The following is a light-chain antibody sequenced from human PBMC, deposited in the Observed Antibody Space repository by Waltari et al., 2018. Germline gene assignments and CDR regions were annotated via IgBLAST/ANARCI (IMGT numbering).Light chain of an antibody. V-gene: IGLV1-44*01. Sequence: QSVLNHPPSVSSIPGQRVTIPCSGDNSNIGSNFVFWFQQAPQMAPKLLIHTSNPRPSGVPDRFSGSRSGTSASLAISGLQSEDEADYYCASWDDGLNGWMFGGGTKVTVL. CDR3: ASWDDGLNGWM. CDR1: NSNIGSNF. CDR2: TSN. J-gene: IGLJ3*02.